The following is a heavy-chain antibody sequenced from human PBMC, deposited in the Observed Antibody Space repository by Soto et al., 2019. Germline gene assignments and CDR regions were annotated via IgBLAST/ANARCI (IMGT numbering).Heavy chain of an antibody. CDR3: ARRTDYGDYSDAFDV. CDR1: GDTISSSDCY. Sequence: SQTLSLTCTASGDTISSSDCYWGLIPKPPGRGLEWIGNIFYSGSTYYKPSLKSRVTISVDTSRNQFSLKLSSVTAADTAVYYCARRTDYGDYSDAFDVWGHGSMVTVSS. J-gene: IGHJ3*01. D-gene: IGHD4-17*01. CDR2: IFYSGST. V-gene: IGHV4-39*01.